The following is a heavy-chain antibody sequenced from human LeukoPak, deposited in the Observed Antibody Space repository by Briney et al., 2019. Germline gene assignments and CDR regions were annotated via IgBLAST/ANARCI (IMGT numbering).Heavy chain of an antibody. Sequence: TSETLSLTCTVSGGSISSGDYYWSWIRQPPGKGLEWIGYIYYSGSTYYNPSLKSRVTISVDTSKNQFSLKLGSVTAADTAVYYCARVDLAFPDFDYWGQGTLVTVSS. CDR1: GGSISSGDYY. V-gene: IGHV4-30-4*08. J-gene: IGHJ4*02. CDR3: ARVDLAFPDFDY. D-gene: IGHD3/OR15-3a*01. CDR2: IYYSGST.